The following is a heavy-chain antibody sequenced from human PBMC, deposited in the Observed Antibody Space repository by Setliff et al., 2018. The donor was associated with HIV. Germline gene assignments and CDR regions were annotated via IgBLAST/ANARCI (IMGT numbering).Heavy chain of an antibody. D-gene: IGHD3-10*01. V-gene: IGHV3-9*01. Sequence: GGSLRLSCAASGFTFDDYAMHWVRQAPGKGLEWVSGISWNSGSIGYADSVKGRFTISRDNAKNSLYLQMNSLRVEDTAVYYCARDLAGTPYYYYGMDVWGQGTTVTAP. CDR3: ARDLAGTPYYYYGMDV. J-gene: IGHJ6*02. CDR1: GFTFDDYA. CDR2: ISWNSGSI.